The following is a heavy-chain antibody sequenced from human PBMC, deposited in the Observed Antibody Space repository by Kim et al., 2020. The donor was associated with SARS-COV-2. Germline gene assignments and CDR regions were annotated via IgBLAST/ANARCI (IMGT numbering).Heavy chain of an antibody. Sequence: ASVKVSCKTSGYTLTGYSMHWVRQAPGQGLEWMGRINTSRGGTNYAQSLQGRVTISWDTSINTAYMELSSLTSDDTAVYYCAKDNSGSIDYWGQGTLVTVSS. CDR2: INTSRGGT. J-gene: IGHJ4*02. CDR3: AKDNSGSIDY. CDR1: GYTLTGYS. V-gene: IGHV1-2*06. D-gene: IGHD6-19*01.